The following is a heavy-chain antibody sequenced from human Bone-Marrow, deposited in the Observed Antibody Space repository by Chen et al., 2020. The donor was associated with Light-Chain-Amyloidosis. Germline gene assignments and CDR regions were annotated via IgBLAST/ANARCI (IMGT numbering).Heavy chain of an antibody. D-gene: IGHD3-10*01. CDR2: VSGSTVST. CDR1: GFNFSSVG. J-gene: IGHJ4*02. Sequence: EVQLVESGGGLVQRGGSLRLSCATSGFNFSSVGMSWVRKAQGKGLEWVSTVSGSTVSTYYAGAVKGRFIISRDNSKSTLYLQMNSLRAGDTAVYFCTRKGGYFDFWGQGSLVTVSS. V-gene: IGHV3-23*04. CDR3: TRKGGYFDF.